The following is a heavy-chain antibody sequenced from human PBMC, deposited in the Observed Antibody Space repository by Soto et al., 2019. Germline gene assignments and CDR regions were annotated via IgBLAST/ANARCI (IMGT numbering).Heavy chain of an antibody. CDR3: ARQVLRSSSDTAMDLPLDY. J-gene: IGHJ4*02. CDR1: GRSISSSSYY. D-gene: IGHD5-18*01. V-gene: IGHV4-39*01. Sequence: PSETLSLTCTVSGRSISSSSYYWGWIRQPPGKGLEWIGSIYYSGSTYYNPSLKSRVTISVDTSKNQFSLKLSSVTAADTAVYYCARQVLRSSSDTAMDLPLDYWGQGTLVTVSS. CDR2: IYYSGST.